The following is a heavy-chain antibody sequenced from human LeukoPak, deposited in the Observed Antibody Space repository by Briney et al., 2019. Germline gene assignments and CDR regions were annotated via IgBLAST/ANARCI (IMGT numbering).Heavy chain of an antibody. Sequence: ASVKVSCKASGYTFTSYYMHWVRQAPGQGLEWMGIINPSGGSTSYAQKFQGRVTMTRDMSTSTVYMELSSLRSEDTAVYYCARDGLTTVTTRVSDWFDPWGQGTLVTVSS. D-gene: IGHD4-17*01. CDR2: INPSGGST. CDR1: GYTFTSYY. CDR3: ARDGLTTVTTRVSDWFDP. J-gene: IGHJ5*02. V-gene: IGHV1-46*01.